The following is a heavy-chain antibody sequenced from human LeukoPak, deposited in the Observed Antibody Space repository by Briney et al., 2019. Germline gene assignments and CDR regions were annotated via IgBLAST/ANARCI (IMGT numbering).Heavy chain of an antibody. D-gene: IGHD3-10*01. V-gene: IGHV1-8*01. CDR3: ASWFGDASGFDP. Sequence: GASVKVSCMASGYTFTSYDINWGRQATGQGLEWMGWMNPNSGNTGYAQKFQGRVTMTRNTSIRTDYMEQSSLRYEDTAVYYCASWFGDASGFDPWGQGTLVTVSS. CDR2: MNPNSGNT. J-gene: IGHJ5*02. CDR1: GYTFTSYD.